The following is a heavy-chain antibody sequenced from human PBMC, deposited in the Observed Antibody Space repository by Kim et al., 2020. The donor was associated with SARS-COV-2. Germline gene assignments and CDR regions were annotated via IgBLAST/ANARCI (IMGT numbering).Heavy chain of an antibody. V-gene: IGHV3-9*01. CDR3: YVGGAASDAFDI. D-gene: IGHD3-10*02. Sequence: GYAGSVKGRFTISRDNAKNSLYLQMNSLRAEDTALYYCYVGGAASDAFDIWGQGTMVTVSS. J-gene: IGHJ3*02.